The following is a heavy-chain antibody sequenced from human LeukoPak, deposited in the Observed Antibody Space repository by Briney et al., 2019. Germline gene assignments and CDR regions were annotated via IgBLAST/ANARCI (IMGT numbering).Heavy chain of an antibody. Sequence: PGGSLRLSCTASGFTFSYYWMSWVRQAPGKGLEWVANIKQDGSEKYYVDSVKGRFTISRDNAKNSLYLQMNSLRAEDTAVYYCARWSSGTYNYGLGPLPLLDYWGQGTLVTVSS. D-gene: IGHD5-18*01. V-gene: IGHV3-7*01. CDR2: IKQDGSEK. CDR1: GFTFSYYW. CDR3: ARWSSGTYNYGLGPLPLLDY. J-gene: IGHJ4*02.